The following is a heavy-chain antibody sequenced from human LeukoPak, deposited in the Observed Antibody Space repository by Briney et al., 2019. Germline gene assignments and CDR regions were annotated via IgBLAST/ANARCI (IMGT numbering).Heavy chain of an antibody. CDR2: ISYDGSNK. CDR3: AKDEAKGDAFDI. Sequence: GGSLRLSCAASGFTFSNYGMHWVRQAPGKGLEWVAVISYDGSNKYYADSVKGRFTISRDNSKNTLYLQMNSLRAEDTAVYYCAKDEAKGDAFDIWGQGTMVTVSS. CDR1: GFTFSNYG. V-gene: IGHV3-30*18. J-gene: IGHJ3*02.